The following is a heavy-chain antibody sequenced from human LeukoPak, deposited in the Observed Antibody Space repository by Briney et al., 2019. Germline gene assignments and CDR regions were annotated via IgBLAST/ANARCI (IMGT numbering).Heavy chain of an antibody. J-gene: IGHJ6*02. CDR3: ARGRGWFGEFRVGTYYYYGMDV. CDR2: INHSGNT. CDR1: GGSFSGYY. D-gene: IGHD3-10*01. V-gene: IGHV4-34*01. Sequence: PSETLSLTCAVYGGSFSGYYWSWSRQPPGKGLEWIREINHSGNTNYNPSPKSRVTISVDTSKNQFSLKLSSVTAADTAVYYCARGRGWFGEFRVGTYYYYGMDVWGQGTTVTVSS.